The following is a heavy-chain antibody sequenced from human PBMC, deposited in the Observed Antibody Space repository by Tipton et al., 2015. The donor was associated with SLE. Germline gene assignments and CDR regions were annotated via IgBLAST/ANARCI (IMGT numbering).Heavy chain of an antibody. D-gene: IGHD7-27*01. CDR3: ARGQVWGSTVGYFDY. V-gene: IGHV4-39*07. CDR2: INHSGST. Sequence: TLSLTCTVSGSPISSSSYSWGWLRQPPGKGHAWIGEINHSGSTNYNPSLKSRVTISVDTSKNQFSLKLSSVTAADTAVYYCARGQVWGSTVGYFDYWCQGTLVTVSS. J-gene: IGHJ4*02. CDR1: GSPISSSSYS.